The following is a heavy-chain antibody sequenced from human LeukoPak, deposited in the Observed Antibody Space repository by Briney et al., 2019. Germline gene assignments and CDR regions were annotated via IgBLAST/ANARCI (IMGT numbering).Heavy chain of an antibody. D-gene: IGHD2-15*01. CDR1: GYTFTGYY. J-gene: IGHJ5*02. CDR2: INPNSGGT. V-gene: IGHV1-2*02. CDR3: ARSCCLAAKINWFDP. Sequence: ASVKVSCKASGYTFTGYYMHWVRQAPGQGLEWMGWINPNSGGTNYAQKFQGGVTMTRNTSISTAYMELSSLRSEDTAVYYCARSCCLAAKINWFDPWGQGTLVTVSS.